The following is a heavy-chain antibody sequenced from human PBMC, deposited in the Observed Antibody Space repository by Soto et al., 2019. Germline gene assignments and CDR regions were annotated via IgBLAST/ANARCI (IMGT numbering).Heavy chain of an antibody. Sequence: GGSLRLSCATSGFTFGDYWMYWVRQPPGKGPEWVSRMTSDGRTVQYADSVKGRFTASRDNAKSTLYLQMNSLRAEDTAVYYCATAEVDYWGPGTLVTVSS. CDR2: MTSDGRTV. V-gene: IGHV3-74*01. CDR3: ATAEVDY. CDR1: GFTFGDYW. J-gene: IGHJ4*02.